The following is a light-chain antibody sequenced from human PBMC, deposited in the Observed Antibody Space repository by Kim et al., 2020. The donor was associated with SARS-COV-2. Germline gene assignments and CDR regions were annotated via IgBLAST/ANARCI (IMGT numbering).Light chain of an antibody. Sequence: PGQTASFTCSGDKLGDKYACWYQQKPGQAPVLVIYQDSKRPSGIPERFSGSNSGNTATLTISGAQARDEADYYCQAWDSSTARDVVFGGGTQLTVL. J-gene: IGLJ2*01. V-gene: IGLV3-1*01. CDR1: KLGDKY. CDR2: QDS. CDR3: QAWDSSTARDVV.